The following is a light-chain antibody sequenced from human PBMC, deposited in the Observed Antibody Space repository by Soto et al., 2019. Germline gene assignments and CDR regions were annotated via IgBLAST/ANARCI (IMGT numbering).Light chain of an antibody. CDR2: GAS. J-gene: IGKJ1*01. V-gene: IGKV3-20*01. CDR1: QSVSSN. Sequence: EIVMTQSPAALSVSPGERATLSCRASQSVSSNLAWYQQKPGQAPRLLIYGASRRATGIPGRFTGSGSGTDFTLTISRLEPEDFAVYYCQQYVSSPWAFGQGTKVDIK. CDR3: QQYVSSPWA.